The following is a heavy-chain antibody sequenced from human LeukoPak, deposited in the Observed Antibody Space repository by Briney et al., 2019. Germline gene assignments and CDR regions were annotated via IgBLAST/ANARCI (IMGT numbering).Heavy chain of an antibody. Sequence: PSETLSLTCTVSGGSISSYYWSWIRQPAGKGLEWIGRIYTSGSTNYYPSLKSRVNMSVDTSKNQFSLKLSSVTAADTAVYYCAREQYYDSSGYSPYYYYYMDVWGKGTTVTVS. CDR1: GGSISSYY. V-gene: IGHV4-4*07. CDR2: IYTSGST. J-gene: IGHJ6*03. CDR3: AREQYYDSSGYSPYYYYYMDV. D-gene: IGHD3-22*01.